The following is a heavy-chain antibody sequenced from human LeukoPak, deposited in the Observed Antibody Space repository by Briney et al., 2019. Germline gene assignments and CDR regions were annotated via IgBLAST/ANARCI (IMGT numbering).Heavy chain of an antibody. CDR1: GGSISSGSYY. J-gene: IGHJ6*03. V-gene: IGHV4-61*02. D-gene: IGHD1-26*01. Sequence: SQTLSLTCTVSGGSISSGSYYWSWIRQPAGKGLEWIGRIYTSGSTNYNPSLKSRVTMSVDTSKNQFSLKLSPVTAADTAVYYCATTPGSGSYTSNYMDVWGKGTTVTVSS. CDR2: IYTSGST. CDR3: ATTPGSGSYTSNYMDV.